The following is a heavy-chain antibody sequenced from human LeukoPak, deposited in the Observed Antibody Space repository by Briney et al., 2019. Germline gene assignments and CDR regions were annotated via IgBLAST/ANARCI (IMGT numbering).Heavy chain of an antibody. Sequence: SETLSLTCAVYGGSFSGYYWSWIRQPPGKGLEWIGSIYYSGSTYYNPSLKSRVTISVDTSKNQFSLKLSSVTAADTAVYYCARGADTAMVYNWFDPWGQGTLVTVSS. CDR3: ARGADTAMVYNWFDP. V-gene: IGHV4-34*01. D-gene: IGHD5-18*01. J-gene: IGHJ5*02. CDR1: GGSFSGYY. CDR2: IYYSGST.